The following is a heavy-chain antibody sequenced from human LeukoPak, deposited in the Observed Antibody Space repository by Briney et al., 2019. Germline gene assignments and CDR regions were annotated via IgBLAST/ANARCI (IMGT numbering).Heavy chain of an antibody. CDR3: ARGVDVWGSYSQAWFDP. CDR2: ISAYNGNT. D-gene: IGHD3-16*01. V-gene: IGHV1-18*01. CDR1: GYTFTSYG. J-gene: IGHJ5*02. Sequence: ASVKVSCKASGYTFTSYGISWVRQAPGQGLEWMGWISAYNGNTNYAQKLQGRVTMTTDTSTSTAYMELRSLRAEDTAVYYYARGVDVWGSYSQAWFDPWGQGTLVTVSS.